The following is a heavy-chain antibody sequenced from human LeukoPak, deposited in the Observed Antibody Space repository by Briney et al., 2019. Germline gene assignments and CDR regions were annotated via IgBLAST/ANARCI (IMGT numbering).Heavy chain of an antibody. CDR3: AKESFHYYDSSGYYYDS. J-gene: IGHJ4*02. Sequence: GGSLRLSCAASGFTFSSYAMTWVAQPPGRGREGVSPISGSGGSTYSADSVKGRFTISRDNSKNTLYLQINSLRAEDTAVYYCAKESFHYYDSSGYYYDSWGQGTLVTVSS. D-gene: IGHD3-22*01. V-gene: IGHV3-23*01. CDR2: ISGSGGST. CDR1: GFTFSSYA.